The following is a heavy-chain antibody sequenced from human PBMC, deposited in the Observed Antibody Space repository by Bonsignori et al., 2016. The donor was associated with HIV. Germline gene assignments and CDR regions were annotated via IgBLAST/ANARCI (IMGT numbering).Heavy chain of an antibody. CDR3: ARRPLGNYNILTGHYFNNYFDS. CDR2: VNHSRNT. D-gene: IGHD3-9*01. V-gene: IGHV4-34*02. Sequence: QVHLQQWGAGLLKPSETLSLTCAVYSGSFSGYYWSWIRQAPGKGAWSGLGKVNHSRNTNDNPSLRSRVTISVDASTYHFSLKLYYVTAADTAVYYCARRPLGNYNILTGHYFNNYFDSWSQGTLVTVSS. J-gene: IGHJ5*02. CDR1: SGSFSGYY.